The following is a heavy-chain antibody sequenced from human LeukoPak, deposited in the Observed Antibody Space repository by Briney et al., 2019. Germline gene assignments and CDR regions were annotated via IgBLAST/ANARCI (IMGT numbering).Heavy chain of an antibody. J-gene: IGHJ4*02. CDR3: ARVGQQLDETFFDY. CDR1: GGSISSGGYY. D-gene: IGHD6-13*01. Sequence: PSQTLSLTCTVSGGSISSGGYYWSWIRRHPGKGLEWIGYIYYSGSTYYNPSLKSRVTISVDTSKNQFSLKLSSVTAADTAVYYCARVGQQLDETFFDYWGRGTLVTVSS. CDR2: IYYSGST. V-gene: IGHV4-31*03.